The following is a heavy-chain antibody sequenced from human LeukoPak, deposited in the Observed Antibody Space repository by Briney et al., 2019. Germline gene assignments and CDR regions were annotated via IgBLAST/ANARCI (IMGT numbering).Heavy chain of an antibody. CDR3: ASYYYDSSGSYWYYGMDV. V-gene: IGHV3-21*01. J-gene: IGHJ6*02. Sequence: GGSLRLSCAASGXTLRTYSMNWVRQAPGKGLEWVSCISGSSSFIYYSDSVKGRFTISRDNAKNSVYLQMNSLRAEDTAVYYCASYYYDSSGSYWYYGMDVWGQGTTVTVSS. CDR2: ISGSSSFI. CDR1: GXTLRTYS. D-gene: IGHD3-22*01.